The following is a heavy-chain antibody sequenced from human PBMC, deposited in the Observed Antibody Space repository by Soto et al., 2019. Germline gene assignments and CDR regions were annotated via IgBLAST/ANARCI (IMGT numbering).Heavy chain of an antibody. CDR2: INHSGST. CDR1: GGSFSGYY. Sequence: QVQLQQWGAGLLKPSENLSLTCAVYGGSFSGYYWSWIRQPPGKGLEWIGEINHSGSTNYNPSLRIGVTLAVDPSKNQFSVRLGSVTAADTVVYYWAGRGVDGDYCSGGSCYRPFAYWGQGTLVPVSS. D-gene: IGHD2-15*01. J-gene: IGHJ4*02. CDR3: AGRGVDGDYCSGGSCYRPFAY. V-gene: IGHV4-34*01.